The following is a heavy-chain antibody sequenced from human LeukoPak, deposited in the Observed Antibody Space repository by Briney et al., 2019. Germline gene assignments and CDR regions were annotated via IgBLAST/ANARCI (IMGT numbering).Heavy chain of an antibody. CDR1: GFTSSSYW. D-gene: IGHD6-6*01. CDR3: ATYISSFGFFDY. J-gene: IGHJ4*02. CDR2: INQEGSRT. V-gene: IGHV3-7*01. Sequence: GGSLRLSCAASGFTSSSYWMSWVRQAPGKGLECVASINQEGSRTYYVDSVKGRFTISRDNAHNSLHLQMNSLRAEDTAVYYCATYISSFGFFDYWRQGTLVTVSS.